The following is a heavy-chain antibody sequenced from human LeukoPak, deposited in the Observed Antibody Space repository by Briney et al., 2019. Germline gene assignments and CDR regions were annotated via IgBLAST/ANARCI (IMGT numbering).Heavy chain of an antibody. V-gene: IGHV1-69*13. J-gene: IGHJ5*02. D-gene: IGHD3-10*01. CDR1: GGTFSSYA. CDR3: ARDRPNYHESDGHYYKRDGDH. CDR2: IIPIFGTA. Sequence: SVKVSCKASGGTFSSYAISWVRQAPGQGLEWMGGIIPIFGTANYAQKFQGRVTITADESTSTAYMELSSLRSEDTAIYYCARDRPNYHESDGHYYKRDGDHWGQGTLVTVSS.